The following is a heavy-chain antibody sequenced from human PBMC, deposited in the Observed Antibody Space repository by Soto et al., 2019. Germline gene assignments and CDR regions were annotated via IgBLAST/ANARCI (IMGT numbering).Heavy chain of an antibody. J-gene: IGHJ4*02. CDR3: AILNPGTAAPATVN. Sequence: QPGGSLRLSCAASGFTFSSCAMSWVRQAPGKGLEWVSAISGSGDSTYYADSVKGRSTISRDNSKSTLYLQMNSLRAEDTAVYYCAILNPGTAAPATVNWGQGTLVTVSS. CDR1: GFTFSSCA. V-gene: IGHV3-23*01. D-gene: IGHD6-13*01. CDR2: ISGSGDST.